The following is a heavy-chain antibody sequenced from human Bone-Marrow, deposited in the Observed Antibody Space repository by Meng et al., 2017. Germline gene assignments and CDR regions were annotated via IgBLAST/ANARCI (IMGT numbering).Heavy chain of an antibody. J-gene: IGHJ4*02. V-gene: IGHV6-1*01. CDR2: TYYRSQWQS. Sequence: QVQLQQSGPRLVKPSQTLSLTWAISGDSVSGNRALWHWVRQSPSRGLEWLGHTYYRSQWQSHYGASVKSRISIYADTSRNQFSLILNSVTPEDTAVYYCASWYGESWGQGTLVTVSS. CDR1: GDSVSGNRAL. D-gene: IGHD3-10*01. CDR3: ASWYGES.